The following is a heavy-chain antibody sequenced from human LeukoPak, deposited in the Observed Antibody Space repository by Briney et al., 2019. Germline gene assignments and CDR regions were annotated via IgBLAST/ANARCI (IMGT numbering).Heavy chain of an antibody. CDR1: GYTFTSYG. CDR2: ISAYNGNT. CDR3: ARVFSRTVVGHFDY. D-gene: IGHD6-19*01. Sequence: ASVKVSCKASGYTFTSYGISWVRQAPGQGLEWMGWISAYNGNTNYAQKLQGRVTMTTDTSTSTAYMELRSLRSDDTAVYYCARVFSRTVVGHFDYWGQGTLVTVSS. V-gene: IGHV1-18*01. J-gene: IGHJ4*02.